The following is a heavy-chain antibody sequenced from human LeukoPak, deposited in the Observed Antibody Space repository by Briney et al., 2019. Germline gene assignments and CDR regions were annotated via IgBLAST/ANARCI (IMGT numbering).Heavy chain of an antibody. CDR2: IYYSGST. D-gene: IGHD3-10*01. CDR3: ARQSTGVLWFGELLGKEYYFDY. V-gene: IGHV4-39*01. CDR1: GGSISSSSYY. Sequence: SETLSLTCTVSGGSISSSSYYWGWIRQPPGKGLEWIGSIYYSGSTYYNPSLKSRVTISVDTSKNQFSLKLSSVIAADTAVYYCARQSTGVLWFGELLGKEYYFDYWGQGTLVTVSS. J-gene: IGHJ4*02.